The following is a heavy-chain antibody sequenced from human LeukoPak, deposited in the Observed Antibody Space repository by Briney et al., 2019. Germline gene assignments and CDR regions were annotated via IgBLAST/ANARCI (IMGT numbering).Heavy chain of an antibody. CDR1: GFTFDDYA. D-gene: IGHD3-16*01. V-gene: IGHV3-9*03. CDR3: AKGGGGRLIYYYYMDV. J-gene: IGHJ6*03. Sequence: GRSLRLSCAASGFTFDDYAMHWVRQAPGKGLEWVSGITWNSDNIEYADSVEGRFTISRDNAKNSLYLQMNSLRAEDMALYYCAKGGGGRLIYYYYMDVWGKGTTVTVSS. CDR2: ITWNSDNI.